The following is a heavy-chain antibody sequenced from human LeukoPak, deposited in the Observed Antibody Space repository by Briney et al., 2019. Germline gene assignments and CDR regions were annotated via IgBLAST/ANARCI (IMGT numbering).Heavy chain of an antibody. D-gene: IGHD5-18*01. CDR1: GGSISSSSYY. CDR2: VYYSGST. Sequence: SETLSLTCTVSGGSISSSSYYWGWIRQPPGKGLEWIGSVYYSGSTYYNPSLKSRVTISVDTSKNQFSLKLSSVTAADTAVYYCARHSTFGRYSYDGLDYWGQGTLVTVSS. V-gene: IGHV4-39*01. CDR3: ARHSTFGRYSYDGLDY. J-gene: IGHJ4*02.